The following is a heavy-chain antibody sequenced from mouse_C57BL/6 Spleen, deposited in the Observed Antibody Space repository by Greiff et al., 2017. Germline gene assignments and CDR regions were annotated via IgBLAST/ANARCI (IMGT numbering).Heavy chain of an antibody. CDR1: GYAFSSYW. J-gene: IGHJ2*01. V-gene: IGHV1-80*01. CDR3: ARSGATVAPGY. Sequence: QVQLQQSGAELVKPAASVKISCKASGYAFSSYWMNWVKQRPGKGLQWTGQIYPGDGGTNYNGKFKGKATLTADKSSSTAYMQLSSVTSEDSAVYFCARSGATVAPGYWGEGTTLSVSS. D-gene: IGHD1-1*01. CDR2: IYPGDGGT.